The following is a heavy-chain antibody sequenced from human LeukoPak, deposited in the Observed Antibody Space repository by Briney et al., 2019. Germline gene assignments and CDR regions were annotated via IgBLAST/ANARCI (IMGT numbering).Heavy chain of an antibody. D-gene: IGHD5-24*01. CDR3: ARRRGTYSLDY. CDR2: ISSSGSTI. V-gene: IGHV3-48*03. Sequence: GGSLRLSCAASGFTFSSYEMNWVRQAPGKGLEWVSYISSSGSTIYYADSVKGRFTISRDNAKNSLYLQMNSLRAEDTAVYYCARRRGTYSLDYWGQGTLVTVSS. J-gene: IGHJ4*02. CDR1: GFTFSSYE.